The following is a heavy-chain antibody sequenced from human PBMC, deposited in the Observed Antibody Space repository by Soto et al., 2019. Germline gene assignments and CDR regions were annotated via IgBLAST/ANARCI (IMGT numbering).Heavy chain of an antibody. Sequence: PSETLSLTCTVSGGSISSSSYKWGWIRQPPGKSLEWIGNIFYSGSTYYNPSLKSRVTLSVDKSKNQFSLKLSSVTAADTAVYYCARVAVAGTRVDYWGQGTLVTVSS. D-gene: IGHD6-19*01. CDR2: IFYSGST. V-gene: IGHV4-39*07. CDR1: GGSISSSSYK. J-gene: IGHJ4*02. CDR3: ARVAVAGTRVDY.